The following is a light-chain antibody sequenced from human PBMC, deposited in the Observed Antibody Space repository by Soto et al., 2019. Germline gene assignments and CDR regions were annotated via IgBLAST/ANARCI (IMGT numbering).Light chain of an antibody. CDR2: SNN. J-gene: IGLJ1*01. V-gene: IGLV1-44*01. CDR1: RSNIGSNT. CDR3: AAWDDSLNGYV. Sequence: QSVLTHPPSASGTPGQRVTSSCSGSRSNIGSNTVNWYQQLPGTAPKRLIYSNNQRPSGVPDRFSGSKSGTSASLAISGLQSEDEADYYCAAWDDSLNGYVFVTGTKVTVL.